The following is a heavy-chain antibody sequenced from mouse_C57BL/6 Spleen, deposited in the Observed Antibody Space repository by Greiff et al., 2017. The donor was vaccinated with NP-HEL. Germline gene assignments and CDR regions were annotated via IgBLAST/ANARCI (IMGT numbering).Heavy chain of an antibody. V-gene: IGHV5-6*01. J-gene: IGHJ3*01. Sequence: EVKLMESGGDLVKPGGSLKLSCAASGFTFSSYGMSWVRQTPDKRLEWVATISSGGSYTYYPDSVKGRFTISRDNAKNTLYLQMSSLKSEDTAMYYCARHQDGYYAWFAYWGQGTLVTVSA. CDR2: ISSGGSYT. CDR3: ARHQDGYYAWFAY. CDR1: GFTFSSYG. D-gene: IGHD2-3*01.